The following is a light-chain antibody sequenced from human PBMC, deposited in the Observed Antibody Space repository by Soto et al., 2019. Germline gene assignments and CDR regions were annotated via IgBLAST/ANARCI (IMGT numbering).Light chain of an antibody. CDR2: GAS. V-gene: IGKV3-15*01. CDR3: QQYNNWPT. CDR1: QSVSSD. J-gene: IGKJ5*01. Sequence: EFVFSQSPGTLSLSPGERATLSCRASQSVSSDLAWYQQKPGQAPRLLIYGASTRATGIPARFSGSGSGTEFTLTFSSLQSEDFAVCYCQQYNNWPTFCQGTRLEIK.